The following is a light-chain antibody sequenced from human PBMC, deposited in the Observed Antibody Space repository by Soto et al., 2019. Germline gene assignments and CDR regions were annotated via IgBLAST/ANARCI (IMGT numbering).Light chain of an antibody. Sequence: DIHMTQSPSTLSASVGDRVTITCRASQSISSWLAWYQQKPGKAPKLMIYKASSLESGVPSTFSGSGSGTEFTPTISSLQPDDFATYYCQQYNSYSQGTCGQGTKVDIK. CDR1: QSISSW. CDR2: KAS. V-gene: IGKV1-5*03. J-gene: IGKJ1*01. CDR3: QQYNSYSQGT.